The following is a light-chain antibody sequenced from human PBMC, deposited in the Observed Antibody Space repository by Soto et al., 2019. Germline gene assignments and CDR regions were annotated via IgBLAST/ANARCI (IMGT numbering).Light chain of an antibody. J-gene: IGKJ5*01. CDR1: QSINRF. Sequence: DIQMTQSPSSLSASVGDRVTITCRASQSINRFLNWYQQKPGKAPKLLIYAASSLQSGVPSRFSGSGSGTDFTLPISSLQPEDFATYYCQQSYSPPPVTFGQGTRLEIK. CDR3: QQSYSPPPVT. V-gene: IGKV1-39*01. CDR2: AAS.